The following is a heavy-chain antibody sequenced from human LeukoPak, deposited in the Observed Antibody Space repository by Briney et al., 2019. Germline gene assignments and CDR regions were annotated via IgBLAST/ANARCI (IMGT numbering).Heavy chain of an antibody. Sequence: GASVKVSCKASGYTFTSYGISWVRQAPEQGLEWMGWISAYNGNTNYAQKLQGRVTMTTDTSTSTAYMELRSLRSDDTAVYYCAREVVDTAMVTFDYWGQGTLVTVSS. CDR2: ISAYNGNT. CDR1: GYTFTSYG. CDR3: AREVVDTAMVTFDY. J-gene: IGHJ4*02. V-gene: IGHV1-18*01. D-gene: IGHD5-18*01.